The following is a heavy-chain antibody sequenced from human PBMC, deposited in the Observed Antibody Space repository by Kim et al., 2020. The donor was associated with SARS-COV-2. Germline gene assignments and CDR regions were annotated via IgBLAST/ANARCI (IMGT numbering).Heavy chain of an antibody. J-gene: IGHJ4*02. CDR1: GYSFTNYW. D-gene: IGHD1-26*01. V-gene: IGHV5-51*01. CDR2: IFPGDSDT. CDR3: ARLGSEWELLYYFDY. Sequence: GESLKISCKGSGYSFTNYWIVWVRQTPGKGLEWMWIIFPGDSDTRYSPSFQGQVIISADKSISTAYRRWGSLKASDTAMYYCARLGSEWELLYYFDYWGQGTLVTVSS.